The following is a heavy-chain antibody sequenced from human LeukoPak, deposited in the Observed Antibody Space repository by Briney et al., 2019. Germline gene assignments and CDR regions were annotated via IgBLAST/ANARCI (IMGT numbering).Heavy chain of an antibody. D-gene: IGHD3-10*01. Sequence: SETLSLTCTVSGGSISSYYWSWIRQPPGKGLEWIGEINHSGSTNYNPSLKSRVTISVDTSKNQFSLKLSSVTAADTAVYYCARRRPYGPNFDYWGQGTLVTVSS. CDR2: INHSGST. J-gene: IGHJ4*02. CDR3: ARRRPYGPNFDY. CDR1: GGSISSYY. V-gene: IGHV4-34*01.